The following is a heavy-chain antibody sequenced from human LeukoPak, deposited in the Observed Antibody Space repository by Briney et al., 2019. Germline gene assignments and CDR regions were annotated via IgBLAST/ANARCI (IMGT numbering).Heavy chain of an antibody. CDR2: INHSGST. Sequence: SETLSLTCAVYGGSFSGYYWSWIRQPPGKGLEWIGEINHSGSTNYNPSLKSRVTISVDTSKNQFSLKPSSVTAADTAVYYCARVYANWFDPWGQGTLVTVSS. J-gene: IGHJ5*02. CDR1: GGSFSGYY. CDR3: ARVYANWFDP. D-gene: IGHD2-2*02. V-gene: IGHV4-34*01.